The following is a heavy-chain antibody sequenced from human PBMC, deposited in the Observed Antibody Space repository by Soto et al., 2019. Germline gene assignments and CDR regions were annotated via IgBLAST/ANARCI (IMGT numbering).Heavy chain of an antibody. D-gene: IGHD4-17*01. CDR3: ALQGAYGDYVVFEI. Sequence: GASVKVSCKASRYTFTSYGISWVRHAPGQGLEWMGWISAYNGNTNYAQKLQGRVTMTTDTSTSTAYMELRSLRSDDPAVYYCALQGAYGDYVVFEIGGQGTMVTVSS. V-gene: IGHV1-18*01. CDR1: RYTFTSYG. CDR2: ISAYNGNT. J-gene: IGHJ3*02.